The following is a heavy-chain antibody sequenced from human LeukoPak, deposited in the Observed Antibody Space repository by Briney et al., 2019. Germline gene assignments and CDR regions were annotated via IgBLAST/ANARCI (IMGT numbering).Heavy chain of an antibody. Sequence: GGSLRLSCAASGFSFSSYAMSWVRQAPGKGLEWVSTVSGSGGSTYYADSVKGRFTISRDNSKNTLYLQVNSLRAEDTAVYYCAKDNRGDNWNDLAIDYWGQGTLVTVSS. CDR1: GFSFSSYA. CDR2: VSGSGGST. D-gene: IGHD1-20*01. V-gene: IGHV3-23*01. CDR3: AKDNRGDNWNDLAIDY. J-gene: IGHJ4*02.